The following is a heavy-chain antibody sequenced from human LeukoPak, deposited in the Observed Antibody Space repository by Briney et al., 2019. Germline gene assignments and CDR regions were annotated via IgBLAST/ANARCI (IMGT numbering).Heavy chain of an antibody. J-gene: IGHJ6*03. D-gene: IGHD5-12*01. CDR1: GGSFSGYH. Sequence: SETLSLTCAVYGGSFSGYHWSWIRQPPGKGLEWIGESSESGSTIYNPSLKSRVTISVDTSKNQFSLKVSSVTAADTAVYYCARHDRPDWLPNHYYYYMDVWGKGTTVTISS. V-gene: IGHV4-34*01. CDR2: SSESGST. CDR3: ARHDRPDWLPNHYYYYMDV.